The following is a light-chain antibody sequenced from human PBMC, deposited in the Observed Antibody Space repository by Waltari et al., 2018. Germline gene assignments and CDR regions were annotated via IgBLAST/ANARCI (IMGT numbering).Light chain of an antibody. CDR1: SLAVGGYDF. V-gene: IGLV2-14*01. J-gene: IGLJ1*01. CDR3: TSYTSRHTLV. Sequence: QSALPQPASVSGSPGQSITISCTGSSLAVGGYDFVPWYRQHPGKAPKVVIFDVNNRPSGVSDRVSGSKSGNTASLTISGLQAEDEGDYYCTSYTSRHTLVFGGGTKVTVL. CDR2: DVN.